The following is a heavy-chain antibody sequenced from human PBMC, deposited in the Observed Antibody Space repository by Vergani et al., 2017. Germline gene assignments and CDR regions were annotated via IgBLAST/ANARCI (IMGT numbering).Heavy chain of an antibody. D-gene: IGHD6-19*01. Sequence: QVQLQESGPGLVKPSETLSLTCTVSGGSISSYYWSWIRQPPGKGLEWIGYIYYSGSTNYNPSPKSRVTISVDTSKNQFSLKLSSVTAADTAVDYCARVGAVAGFFDWFDPWGQGTLVTVSS. V-gene: IGHV4-59*01. J-gene: IGHJ5*02. CDR3: ARVGAVAGFFDWFDP. CDR2: IYYSGST. CDR1: GGSISSYY.